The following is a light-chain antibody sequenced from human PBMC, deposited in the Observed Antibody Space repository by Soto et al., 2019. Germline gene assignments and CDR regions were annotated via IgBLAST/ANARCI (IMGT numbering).Light chain of an antibody. Sequence: QSVLTQPPSVSAAPGQRVTISCSGSGSNVGNNFVAWYQQLPGTAPELLIYDDNKRPSGIPDRFSASKSGASATLGITGLPTGDDADYYWGARDSSLNVVVLGGGTQLTVL. CDR3: GARDSSLNVVV. CDR1: GSNVGNNF. V-gene: IGLV1-51*01. CDR2: DDN. J-gene: IGLJ3*02.